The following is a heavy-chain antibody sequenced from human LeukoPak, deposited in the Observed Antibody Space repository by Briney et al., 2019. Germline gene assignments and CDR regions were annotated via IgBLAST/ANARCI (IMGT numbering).Heavy chain of an antibody. V-gene: IGHV5-51*01. CDR1: GYSFTSYC. CDR2: IYPGDSDT. Sequence: GESLQISCKGSGYSFTSYCIGWVRQLPGKGLEWMGIIYPGDSDTRYSPSFQGQVTFSADKSISTAYLQWSSLKASDTAMYYCARQAVNTAFDIWGQGTMVTVSS. D-gene: IGHD6-19*01. CDR3: ARQAVNTAFDI. J-gene: IGHJ3*02.